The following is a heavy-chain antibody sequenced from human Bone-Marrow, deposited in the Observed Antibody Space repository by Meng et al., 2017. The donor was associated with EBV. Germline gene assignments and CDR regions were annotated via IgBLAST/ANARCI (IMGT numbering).Heavy chain of an antibody. V-gene: IGHV3-11*01. D-gene: IGHD3-16*01. CDR2: INLGGSIR. J-gene: IGHJ5*02. CDR3: ARDGGLQTGWFGP. CDR1: ESTFSDFY. Sequence: VQLVESVGGLVKPGGSLRLSCAASESTFSDFYMSWIRQAPGKGPEWLGYINLGGSIRKYADSVKGRFTISRDNAKNLLYLHMNSLRADDTAIYFCARDGGLQTGWFGPWGQGTLVTVSS.